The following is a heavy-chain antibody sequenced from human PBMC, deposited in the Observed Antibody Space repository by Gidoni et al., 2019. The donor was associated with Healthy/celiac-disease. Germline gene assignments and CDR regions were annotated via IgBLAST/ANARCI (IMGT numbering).Heavy chain of an antibody. CDR2: ISGSGGST. CDR1: GFTFSSYA. D-gene: IGHD2-15*01. Sequence: EVQLVESGGGLVQLGGSLRLSCAASGFTFSSYALSWVRQAPGKGLEWVSAISGSGGSTYYADSVKGRFTISRDNSKNTLYLQMNSLRAEDTAVYYCAVKDIVVVVAATPQSFGGFDYWGQGTLVTVSS. CDR3: AVKDIVVVVAATPQSFGGFDY. V-gene: IGHV3-23*04. J-gene: IGHJ4*02.